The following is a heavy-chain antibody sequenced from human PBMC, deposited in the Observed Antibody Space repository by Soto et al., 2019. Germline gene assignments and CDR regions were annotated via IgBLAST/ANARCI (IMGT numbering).Heavy chain of an antibody. J-gene: IGHJ4*02. CDR1: GFTFSSYA. D-gene: IGHD2-15*01. V-gene: IGHV3-30-3*01. CDR3: ARDESGAHCSGYHGGFDY. Sequence: QVQLVESGGAVVQPGRSLRLSCAASGFTFSSYAMHWVRQAPGKGLEWVAVISYDGSNKYYADSVKGRFTISRDNSNNTLYLQMNSLRADDTALYYCARDESGAHCSGYHGGFDYWGQGSLVTVSS. CDR2: ISYDGSNK.